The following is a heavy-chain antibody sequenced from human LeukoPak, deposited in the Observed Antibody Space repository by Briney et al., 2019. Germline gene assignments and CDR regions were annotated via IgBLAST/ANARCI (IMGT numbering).Heavy chain of an antibody. CDR3: TRSGYGWPAVIDY. D-gene: IGHD5-12*01. CDR2: IRSKAYGGTT. V-gene: IGHV3-49*04. J-gene: IGHJ4*02. Sequence: GGSLRLSCTASGFTFGDYAMSWVRQAPGKGLEWVGFIRSKAYGGTTEYAASVKGRFTISRDDSKSIAYLQMNSLKTEDTAVYYCTRSGYGWPAVIDYWGQGTLVTVSS. CDR1: GFTFGDYA.